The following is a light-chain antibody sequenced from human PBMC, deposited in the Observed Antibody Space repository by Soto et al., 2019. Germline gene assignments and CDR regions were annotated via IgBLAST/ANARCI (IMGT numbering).Light chain of an antibody. CDR3: QHRSNLFT. CDR2: DAS. CDR1: PSVSSY. J-gene: IGKJ3*01. Sequence: EIVLTQSPATLSLSPGERATLSCRASPSVSSYLAWYQHKPGQAPRLLIYDASNRATGIPARFSGSGSGTDFILTISSLEPEDFAVYYCQHRSNLFTFGPGTKVDIK. V-gene: IGKV3-11*01.